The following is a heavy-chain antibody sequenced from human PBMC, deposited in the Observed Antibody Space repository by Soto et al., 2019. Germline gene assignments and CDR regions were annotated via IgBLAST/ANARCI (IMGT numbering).Heavy chain of an antibody. CDR1: GFTFSSYA. CDR3: AKWVQLLSKLQLNYYYYGMDV. D-gene: IGHD5-18*01. CDR2: ISGSGGST. V-gene: IGHV3-23*01. J-gene: IGHJ6*02. Sequence: PGGSLRLSCAASGFTFSSYAMSWVRQAPGKGLEWVSAISGSGGSTYYADSVKGRFTISRDNSKNTLYLQMNSLRAEDTAVYYCAKWVQLLSKLQLNYYYYGMDVWGQGTTVTVSS.